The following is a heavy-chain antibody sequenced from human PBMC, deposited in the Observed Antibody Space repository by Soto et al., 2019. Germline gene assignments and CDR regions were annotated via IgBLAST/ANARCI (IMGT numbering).Heavy chain of an antibody. J-gene: IGHJ6*02. CDR1: GFTFSSYA. D-gene: IGHD2-21*02. CDR3: ARAAGDVVVTAMYYYYYGMDV. V-gene: IGHV3-30-3*01. Sequence: GGSLRLSCAASGFTFSSYAMHWVRQAPGKGLEWVAVISYDGSNKYYADSVKGRFTVSRDNSKNTLYLQMNSLRAEDTAVYYCARAAGDVVVTAMYYYYYGMDVWGQGTTVTVSS. CDR2: ISYDGSNK.